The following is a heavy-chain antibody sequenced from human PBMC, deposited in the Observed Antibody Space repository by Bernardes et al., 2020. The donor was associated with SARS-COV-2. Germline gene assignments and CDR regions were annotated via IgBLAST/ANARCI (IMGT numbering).Heavy chain of an antibody. V-gene: IGHV1-8*01. D-gene: IGHD6-13*01. Sequence: ASVKVSCKASGYTFTSYDINWVRQATGQGLEWMGWMNPNSGNTGYAQKFQGRVTMTRNTSISTAYMELSSLRSEDTAVYYCARGLGSSSWYWALTGPDYYGMDVWGQGTTVTVSS. J-gene: IGHJ6*02. CDR1: GYTFTSYD. CDR3: ARGLGSSSWYWALTGPDYYGMDV. CDR2: MNPNSGNT.